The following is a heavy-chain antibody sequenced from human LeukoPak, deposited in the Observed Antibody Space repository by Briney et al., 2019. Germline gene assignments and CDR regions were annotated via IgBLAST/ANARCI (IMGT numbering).Heavy chain of an antibody. V-gene: IGHV3-23*01. CDR2: LSGSGGSA. D-gene: IGHD3-22*01. CDR3: AKGRYDSSGFNWAA. J-gene: IGHJ4*02. Sequence: TSSSFYWGWIRQPPGKGLEWVSALSGSGGSAYYADSAKGRFTISRDNSKNTLYLQMNSLRAEDTAVYYCAKGRYDSSGFNWAAWGQGTLVTVSS. CDR1: TSSSFY.